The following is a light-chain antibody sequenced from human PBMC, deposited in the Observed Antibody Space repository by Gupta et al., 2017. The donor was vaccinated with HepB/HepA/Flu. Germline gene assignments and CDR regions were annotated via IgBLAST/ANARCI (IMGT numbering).Light chain of an antibody. CDR1: TGAVTNGHY. CDR2: NTN. V-gene: IGLV7-46*01. CDR3: LLDYSAARV. Sequence: QAVVTQAPSLPVSPGGTVTLTCGSNTGAVTNGHYPYWFQQKPGQVPRILIYNTNNKHSWTPGRFSGSLLGDKAALTLTGAQPEDEADYYCLLDYSAARVFGGGTKLTVL. J-gene: IGLJ2*01.